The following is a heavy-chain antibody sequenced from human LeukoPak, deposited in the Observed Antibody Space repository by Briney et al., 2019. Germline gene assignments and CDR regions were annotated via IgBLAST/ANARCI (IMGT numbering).Heavy chain of an antibody. J-gene: IGHJ4*02. CDR2: ISGSSSYI. CDR1: GFTFSSYS. Sequence: GWSLRLSCAASGFTFSSYSMNWGRQAPGKGLEWVSSISGSSSYIYYADSVKGRFTISRDNAKNSLYVQMNSLRAEDTAVYYCARVSVICGGDCFDYWGQGTLVTVSS. CDR3: ARVSVICGGDCFDY. D-gene: IGHD2-21*01. V-gene: IGHV3-21*01.